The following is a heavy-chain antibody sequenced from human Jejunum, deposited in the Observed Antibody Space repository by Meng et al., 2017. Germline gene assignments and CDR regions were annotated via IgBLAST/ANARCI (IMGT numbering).Heavy chain of an antibody. V-gene: IGHV3-21*01. Sequence: EVQLVESGGGLVKAGGVLRLACAASGFTFSSYSMHWVRRAPGKGLEWVSSISSTSTYIYYADSMKGRFTVSRDNAKNSLQLQMDSLRAEDTAVYYCARDGHGQAPGFDPWGQGTLVTVSS. CDR2: ISSTSTYI. D-gene: IGHD3/OR15-3a*01. CDR3: ARDGHGQAPGFDP. CDR1: GFTFSSYS. J-gene: IGHJ5*02.